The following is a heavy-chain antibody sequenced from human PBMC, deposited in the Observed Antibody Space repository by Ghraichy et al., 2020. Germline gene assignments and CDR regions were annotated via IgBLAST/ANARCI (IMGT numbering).Heavy chain of an antibody. Sequence: GGSLRLSCAASGFTFSSYSMNWVHQAPGKGLEWVSYISSSSSTIYYADSVKGRFTISRDNAKNSLYLQMNSLRDEDTAVYYCARVVEIQLWLIGWFDPWGQGTLVTVSS. V-gene: IGHV3-48*02. D-gene: IGHD5-18*01. CDR1: GFTFSSYS. CDR3: ARVVEIQLWLIGWFDP. J-gene: IGHJ5*02. CDR2: ISSSSSTI.